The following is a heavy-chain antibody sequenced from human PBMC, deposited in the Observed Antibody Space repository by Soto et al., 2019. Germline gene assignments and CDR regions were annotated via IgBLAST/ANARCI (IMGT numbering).Heavy chain of an antibody. D-gene: IGHD1-1*01. J-gene: IGHJ6*02. V-gene: IGHV1-8*01. CDR2: MSPNSGAT. CDR1: GYTFTRYD. Sequence: QVQLVQSGAEVTKPGASVKVSCKASGYTFTRYDINWVRQATGQGLEWMGWMSPNSGATGYAQKFQGRGTMTRDTSISTADMELSNLRSEDTAIYYCARGVDAGVDVWGQGTTVTVSS. CDR3: ARGVDAGVDV.